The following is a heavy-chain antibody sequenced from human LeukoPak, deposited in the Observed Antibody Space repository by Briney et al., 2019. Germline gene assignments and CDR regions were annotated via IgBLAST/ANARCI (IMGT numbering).Heavy chain of an antibody. J-gene: IGHJ4*02. CDR1: GGSISSCY. CDR2: IYTSGST. CDR3: ARDRGTYYYDSSGFDY. D-gene: IGHD3-22*01. V-gene: IGHV4-4*07. Sequence: PSETLSLTCTVSGGSISSCYWSWIRQPAGKGLEWIGRIYTSGSTNYNPSLKSRVTMSVDTSKNQFSLKLSSVTAADTAVYYCARDRGTYYYDSSGFDYWGQGTLVTVSS.